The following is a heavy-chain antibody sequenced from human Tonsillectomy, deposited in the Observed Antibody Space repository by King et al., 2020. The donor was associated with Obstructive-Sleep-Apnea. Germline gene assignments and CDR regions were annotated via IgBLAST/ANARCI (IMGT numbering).Heavy chain of an antibody. V-gene: IGHV3-30*02. J-gene: IGHJ4*02. CDR2: IWYDGGNK. CDR1: GFIFSDYG. CDR3: ATVGYGSMTVCDN. D-gene: IGHD5-12*01. Sequence: VQLVESGGGVVQPGGSLRLSCAASGFIFSDYGMHWVRQAPGKGLEWVALIWYDGGNKYYADSVKGRFTISRDNSKNTLYLQMNSLRVEDTAGYYCATVGYGSMTVCDNWGQGTLVTVSS.